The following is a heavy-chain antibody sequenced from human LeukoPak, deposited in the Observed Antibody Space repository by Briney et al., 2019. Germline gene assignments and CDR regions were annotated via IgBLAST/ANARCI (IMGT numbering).Heavy chain of an antibody. CDR3: ASEAMVRGVIIFDY. CDR1: GYTFTSYY. Sequence: ASVKVSCKASGYTFTSYYMHWVRQAPAQGLEWMGIIYPSGGSTSYAQKFQGRVTMTRDTSTSTVYMELSSLRSEDTAVYYCASEAMVRGVIIFDYWGQGTLVTVSS. CDR2: IYPSGGST. J-gene: IGHJ4*02. D-gene: IGHD3-10*01. V-gene: IGHV1-46*01.